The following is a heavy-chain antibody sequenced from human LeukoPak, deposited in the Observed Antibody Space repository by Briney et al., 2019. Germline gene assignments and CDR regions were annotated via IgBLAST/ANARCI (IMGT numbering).Heavy chain of an antibody. CDR3: AKDTGGSGSYYHHFDY. V-gene: IGHV3-9*01. J-gene: IGHJ4*02. D-gene: IGHD3-10*01. Sequence: PGRSLRLSCAASGFTFHDYAMHWVRQAPGKGLEWVSGISWNSGSEGYADSVKGRFTISRDNAKSSLYLQMTSLRTDDTALYYCAKDTGGSGSYYHHFDYWSQATLVTVSS. CDR1: GFTFHDYA. CDR2: ISWNSGSE.